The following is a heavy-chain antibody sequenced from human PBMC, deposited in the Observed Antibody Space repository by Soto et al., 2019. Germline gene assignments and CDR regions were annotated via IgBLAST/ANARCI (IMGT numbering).Heavy chain of an antibody. CDR2: IYSGGST. CDR1: GVTVCSNY. V-gene: IGHV3-53*01. CDR3: ARARSTAAGLFDY. Sequence: GGSLRISCAASGVTVCSNYMTWVRQAPGKGLEWVSAIYSGGSTYYADSVKGRFTISRDNSKNTLYLQMNSLRAEDTAVYYCARARSTAAGLFDYWGLGTLVTVSS. D-gene: IGHD6-13*01. J-gene: IGHJ4*02.